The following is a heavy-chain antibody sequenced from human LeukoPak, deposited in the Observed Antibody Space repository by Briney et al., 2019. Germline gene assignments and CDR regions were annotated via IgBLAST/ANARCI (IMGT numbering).Heavy chain of an antibody. CDR2: IKQDGSEK. J-gene: IGHJ4*02. D-gene: IGHD2-2*01. V-gene: IGHV3-7*03. CDR1: GFTVSSNY. Sequence: GGSLRLSCAASGFTVSSNYMSWVRQAPGKGLEWVANIKQDGSEKYYVDSVKGRFTISRDNAKNSLYLQMNSLRAEDMALYYCAKGNCSSTSCYFDYWGQGTLVTVSS. CDR3: AKGNCSSTSCYFDY.